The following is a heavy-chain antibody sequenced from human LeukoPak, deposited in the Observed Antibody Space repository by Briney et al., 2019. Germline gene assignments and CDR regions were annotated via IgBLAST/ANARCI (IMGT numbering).Heavy chain of an antibody. CDR1: GGSISSFY. D-gene: IGHD3-3*01. J-gene: IGHJ4*02. CDR2: IYYSGST. Sequence: SETLSLTCTVSGGSISSFYWSWIRQPPGKALEWIGYIYYSGSTNYNPSLKSRVTISVDTSKNQFSLKLSSVTAADTAVYYCVRSRRFLDHYFDYWGQGTLVTVSS. CDR3: VRSRRFLDHYFDY. V-gene: IGHV4-59*01.